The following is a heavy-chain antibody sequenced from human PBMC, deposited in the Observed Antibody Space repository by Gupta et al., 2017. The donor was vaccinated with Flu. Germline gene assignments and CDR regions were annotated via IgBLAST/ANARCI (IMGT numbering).Heavy chain of an antibody. CDR3: AREPWSTEVSSHFYFYYMDV. J-gene: IGHJ6*03. Sequence: ADSVKCRFTISRDNSKNTLYLHMNSLRAEDTAVYSCAREPWSTEVSSHFYFYYMDVWGEGTTVTVSS. V-gene: IGHV3-30*03. D-gene: IGHD2-8*02.